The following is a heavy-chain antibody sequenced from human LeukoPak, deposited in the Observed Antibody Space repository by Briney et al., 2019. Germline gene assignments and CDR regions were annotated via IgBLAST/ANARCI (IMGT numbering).Heavy chain of an antibody. V-gene: IGHV1-2*06. CDR1: GYTFTCYY. Sequence: ASVKVSCKATGYTFTCYYMHWVRQAPGQGREWMGRINPNSGGTNYEKKFQGRVTMTRDTYIRKDYMEMSRLRSDDTAVYYCARGYCGGDCPMDVWGKGTTVTVSS. CDR3: ARGYCGGDCPMDV. CDR2: INPNSGGT. J-gene: IGHJ6*04. D-gene: IGHD2-21*02.